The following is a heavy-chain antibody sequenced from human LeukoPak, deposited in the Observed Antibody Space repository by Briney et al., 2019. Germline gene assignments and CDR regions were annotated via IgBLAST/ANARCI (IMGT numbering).Heavy chain of an antibody. CDR2: IYYSGST. J-gene: IGHJ5*02. Sequence: PSETLSLTCTVSGGSISSSSFYWGWIRQPPGKGLEWTGSIYYSGSTYYNPSLKSRVTISVDTSKNQFSLKLSSVTAADTAVYFCARQRELPATYNWFDPWGQGTLVTVSS. CDR3: ARQRELPATYNWFDP. V-gene: IGHV4-39*01. CDR1: GGSISSSSFY. D-gene: IGHD1-26*01.